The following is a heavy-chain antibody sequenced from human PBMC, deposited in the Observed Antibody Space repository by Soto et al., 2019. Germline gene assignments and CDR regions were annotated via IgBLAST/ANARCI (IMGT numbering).Heavy chain of an antibody. J-gene: IGHJ6*02. CDR1: GGSISSSSYY. D-gene: IGHD6-19*01. CDR2: IYYSGST. Sequence: PSETLSLTCTVSGGSISSSSYYWGWIRQPPGKGLEWTGSIYYSGSTYYNPSLKSRVTISVDTSKNQFSLKLSSVTAADTAVYYCARLEGIAVAGTAHYYYYGMDVWGQGTTVTVSS. CDR3: ARLEGIAVAGTAHYYYYGMDV. V-gene: IGHV4-39*07.